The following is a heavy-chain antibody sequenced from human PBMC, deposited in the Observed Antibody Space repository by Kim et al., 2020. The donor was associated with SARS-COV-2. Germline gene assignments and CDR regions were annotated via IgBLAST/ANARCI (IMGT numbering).Heavy chain of an antibody. CDR3: AKDTETGFELPFDY. Sequence: AEPGTGLFPISRDNAKNSLYLQMNSLRAEDTALYYCAKDTETGFELPFDYWGQGTLVTVSS. V-gene: IGHV3-9*01. J-gene: IGHJ4*02. D-gene: IGHD1-26*01.